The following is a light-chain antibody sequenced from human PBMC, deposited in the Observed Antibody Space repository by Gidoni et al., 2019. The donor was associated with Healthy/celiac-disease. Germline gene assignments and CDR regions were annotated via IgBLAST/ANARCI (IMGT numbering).Light chain of an antibody. J-gene: IGKJ3*01. CDR1: QSISSY. Sequence: MTQSPSSLSASVGDRVTITCRASQSISSYLNWYQQKPGKAPKLLIYAASSLQSGVPSRFSGXXXGTDFTLTXXXLQPXDFAXYYCQXXYSXPRFXPXTKVDIK. V-gene: IGKV1-39*01. CDR3: QXXYSXPR. CDR2: AAS.